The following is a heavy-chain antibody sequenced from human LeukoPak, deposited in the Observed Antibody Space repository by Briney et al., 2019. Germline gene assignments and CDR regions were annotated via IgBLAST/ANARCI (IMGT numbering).Heavy chain of an antibody. V-gene: IGHV3-53*01. D-gene: IGHD3-3*01. CDR1: GFTVRSNY. CDR2: IDSGGGI. Sequence: GGSLRLSCAASGFTVRSNYMSWVRQAPGKGLEWVSVIDSGGGIYYADSVKGRFTISRDNSKNTLYLQMNSLRAEDTAVYYCAVNVLRFLDYWGQGILVTVSS. J-gene: IGHJ4*02. CDR3: AVNVLRFLDY.